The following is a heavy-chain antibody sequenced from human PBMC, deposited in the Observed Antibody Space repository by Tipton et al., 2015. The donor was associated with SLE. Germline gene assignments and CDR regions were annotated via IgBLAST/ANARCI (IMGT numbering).Heavy chain of an antibody. CDR3: ARGPTGYSSVRTRAFDI. Sequence: QSGAEVKKPGASVKVSCKASGYTFTSYGISWVRQAPGQGLEWMGWMNPNSGNTGYAQKFQGRVTITRNTSISTAYMELSSLRAEDTAVYYCARGPTGYSSVRTRAFDIWSQGTMVPVSS. D-gene: IGHD6-19*01. V-gene: IGHV1-8*03. CDR2: MNPNSGNT. J-gene: IGHJ3*02. CDR1: GYTFTSYG.